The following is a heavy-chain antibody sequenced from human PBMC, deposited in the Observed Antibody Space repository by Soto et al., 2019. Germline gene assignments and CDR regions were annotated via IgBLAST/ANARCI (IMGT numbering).Heavy chain of an antibody. V-gene: IGHV3-30-3*01. D-gene: IGHD6-19*01. CDR1: VFTFSSYA. J-gene: IGHJ5*02. CDR2: ISYDGSNK. Sequence: GALRLACAASVFTFSSYAMHWVRQGPGKGLEWVAVISYDGSNKYYADSVKGRFTISRDNSKNTLYLQMNSLRAEDTAVYYCARDPAPYSSGPSGGPWGQGTLVTVSS. CDR3: ARDPAPYSSGPSGGP.